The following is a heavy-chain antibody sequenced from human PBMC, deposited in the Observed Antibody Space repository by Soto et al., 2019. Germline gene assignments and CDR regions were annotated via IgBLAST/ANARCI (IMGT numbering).Heavy chain of an antibody. J-gene: IGHJ3*02. CDR2: VYYSGST. CDR1: GASISSSY. D-gene: IGHD3-22*01. V-gene: IGHV4-59*01. CDR3: VRGYYDSNGQSNTFDI. Sequence: SETLSLTCTVSGASISSSYWSWIRQSPGKGLEWIGYVYYSGSTNYNPSLKSRVTISVDTSKNQFSLKLSSVTAADTAVYYCVRGYYDSNGQSNTFDIWGQGTMVTVSS.